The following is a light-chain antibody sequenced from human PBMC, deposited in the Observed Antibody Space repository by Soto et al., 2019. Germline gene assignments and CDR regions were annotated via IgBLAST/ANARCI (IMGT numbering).Light chain of an antibody. CDR3: QSYDSDLSGFFV. CDR2: TNN. CDR1: SSNIGAGYD. Sequence: QSVLTQPPSESGSPGQRVAISRTGSSSNIGAGYDVHWYQQLPGTAPKLLIYTNNNRPSGVPDRFSGSKSGTSASLAIVGLQAEDEADYYCQSYDSDLSGFFVFGTGTKVTVL. V-gene: IGLV1-40*01. J-gene: IGLJ1*01.